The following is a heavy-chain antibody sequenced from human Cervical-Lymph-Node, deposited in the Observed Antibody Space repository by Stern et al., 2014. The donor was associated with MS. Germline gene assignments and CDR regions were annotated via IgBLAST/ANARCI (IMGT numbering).Heavy chain of an antibody. V-gene: IGHV5-51*01. CDR2: IYPGASDA. CDR1: GYSFTANW. D-gene: IGHD4-17*01. Sequence: VQLVQSGAEVKKPGESLKISCKGSGYSFTANWIAWVRQMPGKCLEWMGIIYPGASDARYSPSFQGQVTISADKSISTAYLQWSSLKASDTAMYCCARDYGDYAFDYWGQGTLVTVSS. J-gene: IGHJ4*02. CDR3: ARDYGDYAFDY.